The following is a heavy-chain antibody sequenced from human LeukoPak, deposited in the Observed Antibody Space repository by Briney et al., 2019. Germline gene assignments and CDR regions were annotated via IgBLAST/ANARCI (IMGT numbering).Heavy chain of an antibody. J-gene: IGHJ4*02. CDR3: ARRYSGSYGGLDY. V-gene: IGHV1-46*01. CDR2: INPSGDST. D-gene: IGHD1-26*01. CDR1: GYTFTSYY. Sequence: ASVTVSCKASGYTFTSYYMHWVRQAPGQGLEWMGIINPSGDSTNYAQKFQGRVTMTRDTSTSTVYMELSSLRSEDTAIYYCARRYSGSYGGLDYWGQGTLVTVSS.